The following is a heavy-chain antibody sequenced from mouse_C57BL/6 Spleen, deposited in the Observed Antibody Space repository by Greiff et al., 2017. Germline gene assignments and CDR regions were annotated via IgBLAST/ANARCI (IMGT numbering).Heavy chain of an antibody. Sequence: EVKLVESGEGLVKPGGSLKLSCAASGFTFSSYAMSWVRQTPEKRLEWVAYISSGGDYIYYADTVKGRFTISRDNARNTLYLQMSSLKSEDTAMYYCTRVYGSSYSLDVWGTGTTVTVSS. CDR3: TRVYGSSYSLDV. CDR1: GFTFSSYA. V-gene: IGHV5-9-1*02. D-gene: IGHD1-1*01. J-gene: IGHJ1*03. CDR2: ISSGGDYI.